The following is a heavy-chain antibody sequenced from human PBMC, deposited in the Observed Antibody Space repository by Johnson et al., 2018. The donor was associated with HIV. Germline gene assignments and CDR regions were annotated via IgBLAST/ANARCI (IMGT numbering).Heavy chain of an antibody. J-gene: IGHJ3*01. Sequence: QVQLVESGGGLVKPGGSLRLSCEASGFSFGDYYMTWIRQAPGKGLEWVSYISSGGSNIKYADSVKGRFTISSDNDRKSLYLLMKSLRVDDTAVYYCARDQPAGIGAIFDAWGQGTMVTVSS. V-gene: IGHV3-11*04. CDR3: ARDQPAGIGAIFDA. CDR2: ISSGGSNI. CDR1: GFSFGDYY. D-gene: IGHD6-13*01.